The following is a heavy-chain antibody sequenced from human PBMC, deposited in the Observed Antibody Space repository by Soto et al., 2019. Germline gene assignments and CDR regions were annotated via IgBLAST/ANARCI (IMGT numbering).Heavy chain of an antibody. Sequence: GGSLRLSCAASGFTVSSNYMSWVRQAPGKGLEWVSVIYSGGSTYYADSVKGRFTISRHNSKNTLYLQMNSLRAEDTAVYYCARVVVVAARSYYYMDVWGKGTTVTVSS. CDR1: GFTVSSNY. V-gene: IGHV3-53*04. CDR3: ARVVVVAARSYYYMDV. D-gene: IGHD2-15*01. J-gene: IGHJ6*03. CDR2: IYSGGST.